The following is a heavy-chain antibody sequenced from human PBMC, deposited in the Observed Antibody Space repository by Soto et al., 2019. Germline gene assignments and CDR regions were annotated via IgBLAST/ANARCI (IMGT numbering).Heavy chain of an antibody. V-gene: IGHV1-3*01. Sequence: QVQLVQSGAEVKKPGASVKVSCKASGYTFTSYAMHWVRQAPGQRLEWMGWINAGNGNTKYSQKFQGRVTITRDTSASTAYMERSSLRSEDTAVYYCARVVGIAVDDYWGQGTLVTVPS. D-gene: IGHD6-19*01. CDR1: GYTFTSYA. J-gene: IGHJ4*02. CDR3: ARVVGIAVDDY. CDR2: INAGNGNT.